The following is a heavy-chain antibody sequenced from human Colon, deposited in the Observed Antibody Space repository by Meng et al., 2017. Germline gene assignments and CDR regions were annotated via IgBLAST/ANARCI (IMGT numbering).Heavy chain of an antibody. D-gene: IGHD6-19*01. CDR1: GGSIRSSNW. V-gene: IGHV4-4*02. CDR2: IYHSGST. J-gene: IGHJ4*02. Sequence: QVPLAESGPGLVKPSGTLSLTCAVSGGSIRSSNWWSWVRQPPGKGLEWIGEIYHSGSTNYNPSLKSRVTISVDKSKNQFSLKLSSVTAADTAVYYCASFPPPGKQWLVTDYWGQGTLVTVSS. CDR3: ASFPPPGKQWLVTDY.